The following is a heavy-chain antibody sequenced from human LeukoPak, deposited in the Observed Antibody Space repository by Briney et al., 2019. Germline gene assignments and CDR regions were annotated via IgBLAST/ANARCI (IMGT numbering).Heavy chain of an antibody. CDR2: MNPNSGNT. CDR1: GYTFTGYY. V-gene: IGHV1-8*02. CDR3: AREGYYYYGMDV. J-gene: IGHJ6*02. Sequence: ASVKVSCKASGYTFTGYYMHWVRQATGQGLEWMGWMNPNSGNTGYAQKFQGRVTMTRNTSLSTAYMELSSLRSEDTAVYYCAREGYYYYGMDVWGQGTTVTVSS.